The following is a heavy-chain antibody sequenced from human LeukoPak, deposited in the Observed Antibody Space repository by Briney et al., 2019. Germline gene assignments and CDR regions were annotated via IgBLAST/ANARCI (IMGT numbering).Heavy chain of an antibody. CDR3: ARGTRNNCTNGVCSTPFDY. D-gene: IGHD2-8*01. Sequence: PSETLSLTCAVYGGSFSSYYWSWIRQPPGKGLEWIGEINHSGSTNYNPSLKSRVTISVDTSKNQFSLKLSSVTAADTAVYYCARGTRNNCTNGVCSTPFDYWGQGTLVTVSS. CDR2: INHSGST. V-gene: IGHV4-34*01. CDR1: GGSFSSYY. J-gene: IGHJ4*02.